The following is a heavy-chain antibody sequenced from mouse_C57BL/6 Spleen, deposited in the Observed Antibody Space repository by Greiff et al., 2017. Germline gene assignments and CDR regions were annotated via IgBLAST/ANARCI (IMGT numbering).Heavy chain of an antibody. V-gene: IGHV5-4*01. CDR2: ISDGGSYT. CDR3: ARGGGRTDSSGYRFAY. Sequence: EVQRVESGGGLVKPGGSLKLSCAASGFTFSSYAMSWVRQTPEKRLEWVATISDGGSYTYYPDNVKGRFTISRDNAENNLYLQMSHLKSEDTAMYYCARGGGRTDSSGYRFAYWGQGTLVTVSA. J-gene: IGHJ3*01. CDR1: GFTFSSYA. D-gene: IGHD3-2*02.